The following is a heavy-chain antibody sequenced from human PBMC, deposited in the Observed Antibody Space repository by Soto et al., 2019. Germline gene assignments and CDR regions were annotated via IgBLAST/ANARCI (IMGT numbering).Heavy chain of an antibody. CDR2: INHSGST. CDR1: GGSFSGYY. Sequence: QVQLQQWGAGLLKPSETLSLTCAVYGGSFSGYYWSWIRQPPGKGLEWIGEINHSGSTNYNPSLKSRSNESVDTSNNQFSRKLSSVTAADTAVYYCARAAPRFCSGGSCYSGRAYWGQGTLVTVSS. J-gene: IGHJ4*02. CDR3: ARAAPRFCSGGSCYSGRAY. V-gene: IGHV4-34*01. D-gene: IGHD2-15*01.